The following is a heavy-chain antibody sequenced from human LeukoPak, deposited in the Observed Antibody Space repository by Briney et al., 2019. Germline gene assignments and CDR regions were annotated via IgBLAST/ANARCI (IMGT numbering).Heavy chain of an antibody. J-gene: IGHJ6*03. D-gene: IGHD3-10*01. CDR1: GFTVSSNY. Sequence: GGSLRLSCAASGFTVSSNYMSWVRHAPGKGLEWGSDIYSGDSTYYADSVKGRFTISRDNSKNTLYLQMNILRAEDTAVYYCASGSGSYRTPYYYMDVWGTGTTVTVSS. V-gene: IGHV3-53*01. CDR2: IYSGDST. CDR3: ASGSGSYRTPYYYMDV.